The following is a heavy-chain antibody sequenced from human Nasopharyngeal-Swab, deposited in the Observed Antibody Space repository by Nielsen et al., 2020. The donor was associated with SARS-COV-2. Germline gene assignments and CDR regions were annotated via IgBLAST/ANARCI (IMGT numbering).Heavy chain of an antibody. CDR1: GFTFSSYA. CDR3: AKDYGLYCSSTSCPDDAFDI. CDR2: ISGSGGST. Sequence: GESLQISCAASGFTFSSYAMSWVRQAPGKGLEWVSAISGSGGSTYYADSVKGRFTISRDNSKNTLYLQMNSLRAEDTAVYYCAKDYGLYCSSTSCPDDAFDIWGQGTMVTVSS. D-gene: IGHD2-2*01. J-gene: IGHJ3*02. V-gene: IGHV3-23*01.